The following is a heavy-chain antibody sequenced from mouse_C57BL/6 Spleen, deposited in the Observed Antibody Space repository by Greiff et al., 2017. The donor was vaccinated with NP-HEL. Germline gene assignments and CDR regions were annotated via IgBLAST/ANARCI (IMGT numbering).Heavy chain of an antibody. CDR1: GFTFTDYY. CDR2: IRNKANGYTT. J-gene: IGHJ4*01. Sequence: EVQRVESGGGLVQPGGSLSLSCAASGFTFTDYYMSWVRQPPGKALEWLGFIRNKANGYTTEYSASVKGRFTISRDNSQSILYLQMNALRAEDSATYYCARYYYGSSPFSAMDYWGQGTSVTVSS. CDR3: ARYYYGSSPFSAMDY. D-gene: IGHD1-1*01. V-gene: IGHV7-3*01.